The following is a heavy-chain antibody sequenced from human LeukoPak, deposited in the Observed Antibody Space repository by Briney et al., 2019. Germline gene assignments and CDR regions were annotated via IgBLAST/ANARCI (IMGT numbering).Heavy chain of an antibody. CDR2: IYTSGST. Sequence: PSETLSLTCTVSGGSISSYYWSWIRQPAGKGLEWIGRIYTSGSTNYNPSLKSRVTMSVDTSKNQLSLKVSSVTAADTAVYYCARGPPEGYYYYMDVWGKGTTVTVSS. CDR3: ARGPPEGYYYYMDV. CDR1: GGSISSYY. V-gene: IGHV4-4*07. J-gene: IGHJ6*03.